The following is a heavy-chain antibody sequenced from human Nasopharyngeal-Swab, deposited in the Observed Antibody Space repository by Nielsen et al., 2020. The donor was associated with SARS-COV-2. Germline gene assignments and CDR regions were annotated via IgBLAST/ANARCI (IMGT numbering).Heavy chain of an antibody. CDR2: IYYSGST. CDR3: ARDHSEVFVDTAYYYYGMDV. Sequence: WIRQPPGPVLELICSIYYSGSTYYNPSLKSRVTISVDTSKNQFSLKLSSVTAADTAVYYCARDHSEVFVDTAYYYYGMDVWGQGTTVTVSS. J-gene: IGHJ6*02. D-gene: IGHD5-18*01. V-gene: IGHV4-39*07.